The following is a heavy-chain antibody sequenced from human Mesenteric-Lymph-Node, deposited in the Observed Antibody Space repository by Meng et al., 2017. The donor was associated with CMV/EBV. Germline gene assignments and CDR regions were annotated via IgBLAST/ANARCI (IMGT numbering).Heavy chain of an antibody. V-gene: IGHV3-21*01. D-gene: IGHD3-10*01. CDR2: ISSSSTSI. CDR1: GFTFSSYS. CDR3: ARDGSGGSYKNWFDP. Sequence: GESLKISCAASGFTFSSYSMNWVRQAPGKGLEWVSSISSSSTSIYYADSVKGRFTISRDNAKNSLFLQMNSLRVEDTAVYYCARDGSGGSYKNWFDPWGQGTLVTVSS. J-gene: IGHJ5*02.